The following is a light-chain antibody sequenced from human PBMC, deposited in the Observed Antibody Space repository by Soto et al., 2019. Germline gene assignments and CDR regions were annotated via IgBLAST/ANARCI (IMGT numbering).Light chain of an antibody. CDR3: RSFTNTITRYA. V-gene: IGLV2-14*01. J-gene: IGLJ1*01. Sequence: QSVLTQPASVSGSPGQSITISCTGTTSDVGGYNYVSWFQHHPGKAPKLIIYEVSYRPSGVSNRFSGSKSGDTASLTISGLQAEDEAEYYCRSFTNTITRYAFGTGTKLIVL. CDR1: TSDVGGYNY. CDR2: EVS.